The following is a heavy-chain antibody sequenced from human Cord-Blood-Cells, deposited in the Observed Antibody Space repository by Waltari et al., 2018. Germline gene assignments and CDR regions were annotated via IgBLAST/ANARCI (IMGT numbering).Heavy chain of an antibody. Sequence: EVQLVQSGAEVKKPGESMKISCKGSGYSFTSYWIGWVRQMPGKGLEWMGIIYPGDSDTRYSPSFQGQVTISADKSISTAYLQWSSLKASDTAMYYCARHRYYYDSSGYCDYWGQGTLVTVSS. CDR3: ARHRYYYDSSGYCDY. D-gene: IGHD3-22*01. V-gene: IGHV5-51*01. J-gene: IGHJ4*02. CDR2: IYPGDSDT. CDR1: GYSFTSYW.